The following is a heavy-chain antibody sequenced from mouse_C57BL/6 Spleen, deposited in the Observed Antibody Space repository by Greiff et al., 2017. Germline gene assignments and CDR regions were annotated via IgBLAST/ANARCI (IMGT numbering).Heavy chain of an antibody. J-gene: IGHJ3*01. CDR2: INPSTGGT. V-gene: IGHV1-42*01. D-gene: IGHD1-1*01. CDR3: ARGDYGSSPFAY. Sequence: VQLQQSGPELVKPGASVKISCKASGYSFTGYYMNWVKQSPEKSLEWIGEINPSTGGTTYNQKFKAKATLTVDKSSSTAYMQLKSLTSDDSAVYYCARGDYGSSPFAYWGQGTLVTVSA. CDR1: GYSFTGYY.